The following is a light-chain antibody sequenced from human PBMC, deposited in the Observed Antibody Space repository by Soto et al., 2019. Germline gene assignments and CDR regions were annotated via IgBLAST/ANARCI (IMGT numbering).Light chain of an antibody. J-gene: IGKJ1*01. CDR1: QAIRTE. Sequence: AIQMTQSPSSLSASVGDRVIITCRASQAIRTELGWYQQRPGKAPKLLIYGTSNLQSGVPSRFSGSGSGTVFTLTNHGLQHEDFATYYCLQDYSYPRTFGQGTKVDVK. V-gene: IGKV1-6*01. CDR3: LQDYSYPRT. CDR2: GTS.